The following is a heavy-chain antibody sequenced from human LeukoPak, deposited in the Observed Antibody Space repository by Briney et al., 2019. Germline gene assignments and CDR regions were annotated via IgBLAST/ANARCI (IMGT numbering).Heavy chain of an antibody. CDR1: GFTFSSYA. J-gene: IGHJ4*02. CDR3: AKGTSSSWYGFDY. Sequence: PGGSLRLSCAASGFTFSSYAMHWVRQAPGKGLEWVSAISGSGGSTYHADSVKGRFTISRDNSKNTLYLQMNSLRAEDTAVYYCAKGTSSSWYGFDYWGQGTLVTVSS. D-gene: IGHD6-13*01. CDR2: ISGSGGST. V-gene: IGHV3-23*01.